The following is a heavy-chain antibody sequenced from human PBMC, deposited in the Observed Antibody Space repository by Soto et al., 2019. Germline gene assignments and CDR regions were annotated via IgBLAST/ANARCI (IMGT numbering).Heavy chain of an antibody. Sequence: AGGSLRLSCAASGFTFDDYGMSWARQAPGKGLEWVSGVNWNGGSTGYADSVKGRFTISRDNAKNSLYLQMNSLRAEDTAVYYCASGGEMTSSASSGYLSWGQGTLVTVPQ. D-gene: IGHD3-22*01. V-gene: IGHV3-20*04. J-gene: IGHJ5*02. CDR3: ASGGEMTSSASSGYLS. CDR1: GFTFDDYG. CDR2: VNWNGGST.